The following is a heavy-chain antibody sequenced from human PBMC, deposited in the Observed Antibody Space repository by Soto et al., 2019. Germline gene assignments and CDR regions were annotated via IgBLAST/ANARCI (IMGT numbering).Heavy chain of an antibody. CDR3: ARGEIVGATSITELTDDY. D-gene: IGHD1-26*01. Sequence: EVQLVESGGGLVKPGGSLRLSCAASGFTFSSYSMNWVRQAPGKGLEWVSSISSSSSYIYYADSLKGRFTISIDNAKNSLYLQMHSLRAEDTAVYYCARGEIVGATSITELTDDYWGQGTLVTVSS. V-gene: IGHV3-21*01. CDR1: GFTFSSYS. J-gene: IGHJ4*02. CDR2: ISSSSSYI.